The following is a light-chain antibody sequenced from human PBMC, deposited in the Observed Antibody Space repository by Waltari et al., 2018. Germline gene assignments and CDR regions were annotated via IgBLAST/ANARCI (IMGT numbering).Light chain of an antibody. CDR1: SSEVGGYNY. V-gene: IGLV2-14*01. CDR2: EVS. J-gene: IGLJ1*01. CDR3: SSYTSSSTGV. Sequence: QSALTQPASVSGSPGQSITISCTGTSSEVGGYNYVPWYQQHPGKAPKLMIYEVSNRPSGVSNRFSGSKSGNTASLTISGLQAEDEADYYCSSYTSSSTGVFGTGTKVTVL.